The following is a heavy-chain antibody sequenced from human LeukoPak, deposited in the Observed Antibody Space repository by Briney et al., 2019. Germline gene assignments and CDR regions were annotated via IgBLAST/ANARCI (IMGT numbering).Heavy chain of an antibody. CDR3: AKDQDYYDSSGPFDY. CDR2: ISDSGGST. Sequence: GGSLRLSCAASGFTFSSYAMSWVRQAPGKGLEWVSAISDSGGSTYYADSVKGRFTISRDNSKNTLYLQMNSLRAEDTAVYYCAKDQDYYDSSGPFDYWGQGTLVTVSS. V-gene: IGHV3-23*01. J-gene: IGHJ4*02. D-gene: IGHD3-22*01. CDR1: GFTFSSYA.